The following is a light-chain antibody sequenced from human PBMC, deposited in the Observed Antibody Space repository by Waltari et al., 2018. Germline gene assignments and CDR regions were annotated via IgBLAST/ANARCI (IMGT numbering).Light chain of an antibody. V-gene: IGLV3-21*01. CDR3: QVWETTRGHQGV. CDR1: DVGSYS. Sequence: YVLTQPPSVSVAPGNTATITCGGDDVGSYSVHWYQKKPGQAPVLVIIYDNDRPSGIPERFSGSNSGNTATLTISRVEAGDEADYYCQVWETTRGHQGVFGPGTKVTVL. J-gene: IGLJ1*01. CDR2: YDN.